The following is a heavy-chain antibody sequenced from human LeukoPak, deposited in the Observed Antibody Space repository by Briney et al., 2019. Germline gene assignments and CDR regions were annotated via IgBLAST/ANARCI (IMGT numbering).Heavy chain of an antibody. CDR2: IYHSGST. J-gene: IGHJ1*01. D-gene: IGHD2/OR15-2a*01. CDR3: ATYSITGAWAEYFLH. Sequence: SETLSLTCTVSGGSISSGGYYWSWIRQPPGKGLEWIGYIYHSGSTYYNPSLKSRVTISVDRSKNQFSLKLSSVTAADTAVYYCATYSITGAWAEYFLHWGQGTLVTVSS. V-gene: IGHV4-30-2*01. CDR1: GGSISSGGYY.